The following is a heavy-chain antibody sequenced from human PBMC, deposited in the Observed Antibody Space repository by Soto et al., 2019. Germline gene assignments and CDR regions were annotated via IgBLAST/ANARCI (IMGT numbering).Heavy chain of an antibody. CDR2: IYYSGST. J-gene: IGHJ5*02. CDR1: GGSISSGEYY. Sequence: TLSLTCTVSGGSISSGEYYWSWIRQPPGKGLEWIGYIYYSGSTYYNPSLKSRVNISVDMSKNQFSLKLSSATAADTAVYYCARGNWNYGFDPWGQGTLVTVSS. V-gene: IGHV4-30-4*01. CDR3: ARGNWNYGFDP. D-gene: IGHD1-7*01.